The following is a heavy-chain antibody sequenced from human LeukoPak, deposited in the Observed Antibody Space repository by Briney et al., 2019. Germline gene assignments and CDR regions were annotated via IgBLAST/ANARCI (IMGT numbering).Heavy chain of an antibody. J-gene: IGHJ2*01. CDR1: GFTFSTYW. D-gene: IGHD6-19*01. V-gene: IGHV3-7*01. Sequence: PGGSLRLSCETSGFTFSTYWMTWVRLAPGKGLEWVATIKQDGSEKYYVDSVKGRFTISRDYAKKSLFLQMNSLRAEDTAVYCCARVPQSSGWYPYWYFDLWGRGTLVTVSS. CDR2: IKQDGSEK. CDR3: ARVPQSSGWYPYWYFDL.